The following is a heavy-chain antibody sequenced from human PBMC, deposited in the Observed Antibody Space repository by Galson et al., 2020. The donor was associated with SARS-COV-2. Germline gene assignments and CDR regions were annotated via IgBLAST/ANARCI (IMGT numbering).Heavy chain of an antibody. CDR1: GGSITSGNYC. J-gene: IGHJ5*02. CDR2: VYCSGRT. D-gene: IGHD3-22*01. V-gene: IGHV4-30-4*01. Sequence: ETSETLSLTCTVSGGSITSGNYCWSWIRQPPGKGLEWIGYVYCSGRTYYNPSLKSRVSTSLDTSKNQFSLKLTSVTVADTAGYYCVRVVDPSGYASGHDSWGQGTLVTVSS. CDR3: VRVVDPSGYASGHDS.